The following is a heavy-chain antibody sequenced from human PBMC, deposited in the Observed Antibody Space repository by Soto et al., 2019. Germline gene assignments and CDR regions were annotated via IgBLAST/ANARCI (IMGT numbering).Heavy chain of an antibody. J-gene: IGHJ4*02. D-gene: IGHD1-1*01. V-gene: IGHV3-23*01. Sequence: GGSLRLSCATSGFPFSNYVMNWVRQAPGKGLEWVSGISGPGGSPFYADSVQGRFVISRDNSRNTVYLHMNNLRVEDTAVYYCAKDFLTGTTDSWGQGSLVTVSS. CDR1: GFPFSNYV. CDR3: AKDFLTGTTDS. CDR2: ISGPGGSP.